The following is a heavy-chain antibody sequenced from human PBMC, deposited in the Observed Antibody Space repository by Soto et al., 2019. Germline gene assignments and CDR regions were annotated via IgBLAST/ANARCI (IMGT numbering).Heavy chain of an antibody. V-gene: IGHV3-33*01. Sequence: QVQLVESGGGVVQPGRSLRLSCAASGFTGSNYGMHWVRQAPGKGLEWVAVILNDGSNRYHTDSVKDRFTISRDNSKNTLYLQMNSLRAEDTAVYYRARDDEYWGNGMDVSGQGTTVTVS. D-gene: IGHD3-16*01. CDR2: ILNDGSNR. J-gene: IGHJ6*02. CDR1: GFTGSNYG. CDR3: ARDDEYWGNGMDV.